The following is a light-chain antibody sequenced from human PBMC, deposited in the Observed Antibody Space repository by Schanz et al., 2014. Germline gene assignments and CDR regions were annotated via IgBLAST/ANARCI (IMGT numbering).Light chain of an antibody. CDR1: QSVSSN. V-gene: IGKV3-15*01. Sequence: EIVMTQSPATLSVSPGERATLSCRANQSVSSNLAWYQQKPGQAPRLLIYGASTRATGIPARFSGSGSGTEFTLTVSSLQSEDFAVYYCQQYKAWPLTFGGGTKVEIK. J-gene: IGKJ4*01. CDR3: QQYKAWPLT. CDR2: GAS.